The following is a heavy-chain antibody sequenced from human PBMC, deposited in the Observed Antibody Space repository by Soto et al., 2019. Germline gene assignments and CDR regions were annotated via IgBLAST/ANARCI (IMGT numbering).Heavy chain of an antibody. Sequence: GASVKVSCKASGYTFTGNAMNWVRQAPGQRLEWMGWINAGNGNTKYSQKFQGRVTITRDTSASTAYMELSSLRSEDTAVYYCARDLGGWPDYWGQGTLVTVSS. CDR3: ARDLGGWPDY. D-gene: IGHD2-15*01. CDR2: INAGNGNT. V-gene: IGHV1-3*01. J-gene: IGHJ4*02. CDR1: GYTFTGNA.